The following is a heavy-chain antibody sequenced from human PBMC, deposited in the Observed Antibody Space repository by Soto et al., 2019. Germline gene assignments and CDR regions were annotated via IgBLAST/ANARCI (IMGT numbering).Heavy chain of an antibody. D-gene: IGHD5-18*01. CDR2: IIPIFGTA. V-gene: IGHV1-69*13. CDR3: ARALPLYSYGSI. J-gene: IGHJ3*02. CDR1: GGTFSSYA. Sequence: SVKVSCKASGGTFSSYAISWVRQAPGQGLEWMGGIIPIFGTANYAQKFQGRVTITADESTSTAYMELSSLRSEDTAVYYCARALPLYSYGSIWGQGTMVTVSS.